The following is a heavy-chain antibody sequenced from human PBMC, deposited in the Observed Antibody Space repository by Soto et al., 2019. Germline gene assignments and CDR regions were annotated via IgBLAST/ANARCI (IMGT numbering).Heavy chain of an antibody. Sequence: EVQLLESGGGLVQPGGSLRLSCAASGFTFSSYAMSWVRQAPGKGLEWVSIISGSGGGTYYADSVKGRFTISRDNSKNTLYLQGNSLRAEDTAVYYCAKGDSSWSYFDFWGQGTLVTVSS. CDR1: GFTFSSYA. D-gene: IGHD6-13*01. CDR3: AKGDSSWSYFDF. V-gene: IGHV3-23*01. CDR2: ISGSGGGT. J-gene: IGHJ4*02.